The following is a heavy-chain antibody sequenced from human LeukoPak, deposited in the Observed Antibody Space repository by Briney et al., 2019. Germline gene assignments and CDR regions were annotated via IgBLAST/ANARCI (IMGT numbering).Heavy chain of an antibody. J-gene: IGHJ4*02. V-gene: IGHV4-4*07. Sequence: PSETLSLTCTVSGDSISGYSWSWIRQPAGRGLEWIGRIYASGKTTYNPSFKSRVTLSVDTSTNQFSLNLNSVTAADTALYYCARERRDGYSDYWGQGTLVTVSS. D-gene: IGHD5-24*01. CDR1: GDSISGYS. CDR3: ARERRDGYSDY. CDR2: IYASGKT.